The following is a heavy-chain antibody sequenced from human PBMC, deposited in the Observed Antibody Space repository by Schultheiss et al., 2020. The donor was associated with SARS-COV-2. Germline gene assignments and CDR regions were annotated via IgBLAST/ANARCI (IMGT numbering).Heavy chain of an antibody. CDR3: ARGDYGDDY. V-gene: IGHV3-9*01. CDR2: ISWNSGSI. J-gene: IGHJ4*02. D-gene: IGHD4-17*01. CDR1: GFTFDDYA. Sequence: GASLRLSCAASGFTFDDYAMHWVRQAPGKGLEWVSGISWNSGSIGYADSVKGRFTISRDNAKNTLYLQMNSLRAEDTAVYYCARGDYGDDYWGQGTLVTVSS.